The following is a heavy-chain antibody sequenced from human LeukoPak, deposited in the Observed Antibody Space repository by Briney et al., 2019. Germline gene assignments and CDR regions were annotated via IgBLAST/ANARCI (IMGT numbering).Heavy chain of an antibody. CDR3: ARGPRYCSGDGSFCALDY. CDR2: VDPNSGGT. J-gene: IGHJ4*02. V-gene: IGHV1-2*06. D-gene: IGHD2-15*01. CDR1: GYTFTGYY. Sequence: GASVNVSCKASGYTFTGYYIHWVRQAPGQGLEWMGRVDPNSGGTNYAQKFQDRVTMTRDTSITTAYMELSRLRSDDTAVYYCARGPRYCSGDGSFCALDYWGQGTLVTVSS.